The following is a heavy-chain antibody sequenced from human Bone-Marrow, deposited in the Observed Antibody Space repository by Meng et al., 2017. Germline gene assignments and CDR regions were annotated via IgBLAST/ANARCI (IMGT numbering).Heavy chain of an antibody. J-gene: IGHJ6*02. CDR3: AKQSGILTGYYSDYYYYGMDV. CDR1: GFTFSSYA. Sequence: GESLKISCAASGFTFSSYAMSWVRQAPGKGLEWVSAISGSGGSTYYADSVKGRFTISRDNSKNTLYLQMNSLRAEDTAVYYCAKQSGILTGYYSDYYYYGMDVWGQGTTVTVSS. V-gene: IGHV3-23*01. CDR2: ISGSGGST. D-gene: IGHD3-9*01.